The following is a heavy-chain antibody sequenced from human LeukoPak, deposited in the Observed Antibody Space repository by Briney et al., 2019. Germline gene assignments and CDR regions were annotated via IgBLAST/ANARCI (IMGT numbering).Heavy chain of an antibody. D-gene: IGHD1-1*01. CDR1: GFTFSDSA. V-gene: IGHV3-73*01. CDR3: TRHLGNYWNYYYGMDV. CDR2: IRSKANSYAT. J-gene: IGHJ6*02. Sequence: GGSLKLSCAASGFTFSDSAMHWVRQASGKGLEWVGRIRSKANSYATAYAASVKGRFTISRDDSKNTAYLQTNSLKTEDTAVYYCTRHLGNYWNYYYGMDVWGQGTTVTVSS.